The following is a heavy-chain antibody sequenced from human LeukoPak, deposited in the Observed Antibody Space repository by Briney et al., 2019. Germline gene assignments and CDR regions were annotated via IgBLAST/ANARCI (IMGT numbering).Heavy chain of an antibody. D-gene: IGHD3-10*01. CDR1: GFSLSDYG. CDR3: AKDLVPLYYGSGNDY. J-gene: IGHJ4*02. CDR2: ISYDGSNK. Sequence: GGSLRLSCEASGFSLSDYGMHWVRQAPGKGLEWVAVISYDGSNKYYADSVKGRFTISRDNSKNTLYLQMNSLRAEDTAVYYCAKDLVPLYYGSGNDYWGQGTLVTVSS. V-gene: IGHV3-30*18.